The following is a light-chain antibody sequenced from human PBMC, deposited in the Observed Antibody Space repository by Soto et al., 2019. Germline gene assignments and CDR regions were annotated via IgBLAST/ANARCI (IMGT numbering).Light chain of an antibody. Sequence: IQLTQSPSSLSASVGDRVTITCRASQGISSYLAWYQQKPGKAPKLLVYTASTLQSGVPSRFSGSGSGTDFILTISSLQSEDFAVYYCQQYGSSPITFGQGTRLEIK. CDR2: TAS. V-gene: IGKV1-9*01. J-gene: IGKJ5*01. CDR1: QGISSY. CDR3: QQYGSSPIT.